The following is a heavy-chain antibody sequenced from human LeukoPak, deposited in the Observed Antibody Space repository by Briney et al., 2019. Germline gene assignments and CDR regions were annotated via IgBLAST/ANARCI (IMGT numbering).Heavy chain of an antibody. V-gene: IGHV1-69*04. CDR2: IIPILGIA. D-gene: IGHD1-26*01. CDR1: GGTFSSYA. Sequence: SVTVSCTASGGTFSSYAISWVRQAPGQGLEWMGRIIPILGIANYAQKFQGRVTITADKSTSTAYMELSSPRSEDTAVYYCAREDEGGSYFDYWGQGTLVTVSS. CDR3: AREDEGGSYFDY. J-gene: IGHJ4*02.